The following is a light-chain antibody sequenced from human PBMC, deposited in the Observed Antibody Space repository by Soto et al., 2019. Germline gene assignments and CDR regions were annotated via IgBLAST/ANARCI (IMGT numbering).Light chain of an antibody. CDR1: QVVNKF. Sequence: DIQMTQSPASLSASVGDRVTITCRVSQVVNKFLACYQQKPGKSPKLLIYAASTLQSGVPSRFTGSGSGTDFTLTINGLQPEDVATYYCQKYDNDPLTFGGGTKGEIK. CDR3: QKYDNDPLT. V-gene: IGKV1-27*01. CDR2: AAS. J-gene: IGKJ4*01.